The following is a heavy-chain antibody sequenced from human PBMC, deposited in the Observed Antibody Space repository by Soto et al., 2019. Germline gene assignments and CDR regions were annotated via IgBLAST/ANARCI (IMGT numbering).Heavy chain of an antibody. CDR2: IDPSDSYT. Sequence: GESLKISCKGSGYSFTSYWISWVRQMPGKGLEWMGRIDPSDSYTNYSPSFQGHVTISADKSVSTAYLQWSSLKASDTAMYYCASFMKSDSYYYYGMDVWGQGTTVTVSS. D-gene: IGHD3-16*01. V-gene: IGHV5-10-1*01. CDR3: ASFMKSDSYYYYGMDV. CDR1: GYSFTSYW. J-gene: IGHJ6*02.